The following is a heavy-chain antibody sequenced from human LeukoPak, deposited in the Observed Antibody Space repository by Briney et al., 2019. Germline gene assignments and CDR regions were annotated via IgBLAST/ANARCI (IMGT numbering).Heavy chain of an antibody. CDR3: AILIVAGTHFDY. CDR2: VDPEDGET. V-gene: IGHV1-69-2*01. D-gene: IGHD6-19*01. J-gene: IGHJ4*02. CDR1: VYTFTDDY. Sequence: VKVSCKVSVYTFTDDYMQWVQQAPGKGLEWMGLVDPEDGETIYAEKFQSRVTITADTSTDTAYMELSSLRSEDPAVYYCAILIVAGTHFDYWGQGTLVTVSS.